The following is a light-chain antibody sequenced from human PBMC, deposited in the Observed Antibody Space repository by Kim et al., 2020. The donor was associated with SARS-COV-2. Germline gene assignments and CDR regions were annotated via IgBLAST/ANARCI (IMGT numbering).Light chain of an antibody. V-gene: IGKV1-27*01. CDR1: QDITNS. Sequence: ASVGDRVTITCRASQDITNSLAWYQQKTGKVPQVLIYAASTLQSGVPSRFSGSGSGTEFTLTISSLQTEDVATYYCQKCNSAPWTFGPGTKVDIK. J-gene: IGKJ1*01. CDR2: AAS. CDR3: QKCNSAPWT.